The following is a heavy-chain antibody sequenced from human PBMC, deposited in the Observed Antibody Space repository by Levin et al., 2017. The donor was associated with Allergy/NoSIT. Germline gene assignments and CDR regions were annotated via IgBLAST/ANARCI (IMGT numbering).Heavy chain of an antibody. D-gene: IGHD6-19*01. V-gene: IGHV4-39*02. CDR1: GGSISSSSYY. J-gene: IGHJ4*02. CDR3: AREGSSGWYEWGEEFDY. CDR2: IYYSGST. Sequence: PSETLSLTCTVSGGSISSSSYYWGWIRQPPGKGLEWIGSIYYSGSTYYNPSLKSRVTISVDTSKNQFSLKLSSVTAADTAVYYCAREGSSGWYEWGEEFDYWGQGTLVTVSS.